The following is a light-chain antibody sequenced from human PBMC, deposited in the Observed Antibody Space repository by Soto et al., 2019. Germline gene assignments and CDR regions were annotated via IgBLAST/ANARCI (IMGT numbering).Light chain of an antibody. J-gene: IGLJ1*01. CDR3: SSHAGSNNDV. CDR1: SSDVGAYNY. V-gene: IGLV2-8*01. CDR2: EVS. Sequence: QSALTQPPSASGFPGQSVTISCTGTSSDVGAYNYVSWYQQHPGKAPKLMIYEVSKRPSGVPDRSSGSKSGNTASRTVSGLQAEDEADYDCSSHAGSNNDVFGSGTNVTVL.